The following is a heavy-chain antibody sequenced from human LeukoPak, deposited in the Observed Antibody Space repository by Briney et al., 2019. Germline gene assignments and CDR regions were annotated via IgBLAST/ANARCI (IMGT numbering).Heavy chain of an antibody. CDR2: IIPIFGTA. D-gene: IGHD3-10*01. CDR3: ARDNGVVRGVIHPNDAFDI. Sequence: SVKVSCKASGGTFSSYAISWVRQAPGQGLEWMGGIIPIFGTANYAQKFQGRVTMTRDTSTSTVYMELSSLRSEDTAVYYCARDNGVVRGVIHPNDAFDIWGQGTMVTVSS. V-gene: IGHV1-69*05. CDR1: GGTFSSYA. J-gene: IGHJ3*02.